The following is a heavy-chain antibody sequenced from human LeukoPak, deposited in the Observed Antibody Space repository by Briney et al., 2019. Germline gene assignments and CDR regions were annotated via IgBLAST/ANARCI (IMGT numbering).Heavy chain of an antibody. D-gene: IGHD3-22*01. J-gene: IGHJ4*02. V-gene: IGHV3-23*01. CDR3: AKDPGGCYYDSSGQYYFDY. CDR1: GFTFSSYV. Sequence: GGSLRLSCAASGFTFSSYVMSWVRQAPGKGLEWVSAISGSGGSTYYADSVKGRFTISRDNSKNTLYLQMNSLRAEDTAVYYCAKDPGGCYYDSSGQYYFDYWGQGTLVTVSS. CDR2: ISGSGGST.